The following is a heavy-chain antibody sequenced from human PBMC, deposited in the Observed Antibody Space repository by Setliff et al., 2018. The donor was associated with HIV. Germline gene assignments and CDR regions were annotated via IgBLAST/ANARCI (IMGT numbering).Heavy chain of an antibody. D-gene: IGHD3-22*01. V-gene: IGHV3-23*01. J-gene: IGHJ4*02. CDR2: ILSTGERT. Sequence: GGSLRLSCAASGFTFSNYVMSWVRQAPGEGLEWVSVILSTGERTFYADSVKGRFTISRDNSKNTVYLQMNSLRAEDTAEYYCAKELAASGLGYFDSWGRGILVTVSS. CDR1: GFTFSNYV. CDR3: AKELAASGLGYFDS.